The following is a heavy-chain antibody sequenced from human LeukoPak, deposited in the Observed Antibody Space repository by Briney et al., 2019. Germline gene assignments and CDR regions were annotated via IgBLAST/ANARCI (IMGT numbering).Heavy chain of an antibody. Sequence: GGSLRLSCAASGVTVSSTYISWVRQAPGKGLEWVSLSHSGGSTYYADSVKGRFTISRDNAKNTLYLQMNSLRAEDTAVYYCAKGYGDYVVDYWGQGTLVTVSS. CDR2: SHSGGST. V-gene: IGHV3-66*01. CDR3: AKGYGDYVVDY. D-gene: IGHD4-17*01. J-gene: IGHJ4*02. CDR1: GVTVSSTY.